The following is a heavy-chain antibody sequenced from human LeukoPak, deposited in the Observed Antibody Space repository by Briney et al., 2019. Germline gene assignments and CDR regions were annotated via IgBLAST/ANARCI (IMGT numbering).Heavy chain of an antibody. CDR2: IYFSGST. CDR1: GGSISSYY. D-gene: IGHD3-10*01. CDR3: ARQPLQSAYYGSGSSWYFDL. Sequence: SETLSLTCTVPGGSISSYYWSWIRQPPGKGLEWIGNIYFSGSTNYKPSLKSRVTISVDSSKNQFSLKLTSVTAADTAVYYCARQPLQSAYYGSGSSWYFDLWGRGTLVTVSS. J-gene: IGHJ2*01. V-gene: IGHV4-59*08.